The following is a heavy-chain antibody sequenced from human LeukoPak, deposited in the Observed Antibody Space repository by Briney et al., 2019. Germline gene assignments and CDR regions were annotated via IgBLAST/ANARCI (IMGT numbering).Heavy chain of an antibody. Sequence: SETLSLTCAVYGGSFSGYYWSWIRQPPGKGLEWIGEINHSGSTNYNPSLKSRVTISVDTSKNQFSLKLSSVTAADTAVYYCARGPDGHWYFDLWGRGTLVTVSS. CDR1: GGSFSGYY. V-gene: IGHV4-34*01. CDR3: ARGPDGHWYFDL. J-gene: IGHJ2*01. CDR2: INHSGST. D-gene: IGHD1-14*01.